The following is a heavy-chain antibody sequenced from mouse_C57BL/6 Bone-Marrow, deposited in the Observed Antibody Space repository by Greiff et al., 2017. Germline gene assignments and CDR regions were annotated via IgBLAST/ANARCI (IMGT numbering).Heavy chain of an antibody. J-gene: IGHJ3*01. CDR2: ISDGGSYT. Sequence: EVKLEESGGGLVKPGGSLKLSCAASGFTFSSYAMSWVRQTPEKRLEWVATISDGGSYTYYPDNVKGRFTISRDTAKNNLYLQMSHLKSEDTAMYYCARADSSGPAWFAYWGQGTLVTVSA. CDR3: ARADSSGPAWFAY. CDR1: GFTFSSYA. V-gene: IGHV5-4*03. D-gene: IGHD3-2*02.